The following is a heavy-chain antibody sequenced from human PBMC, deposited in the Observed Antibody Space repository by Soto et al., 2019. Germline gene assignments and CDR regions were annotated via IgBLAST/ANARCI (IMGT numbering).Heavy chain of an antibody. V-gene: IGHV1-18*04. Sequence: QVQLVQSGAEVKKPGASVRVSCDTSGYTFSSYGLSWVRQAPGQGFEWMGWISAYNGDTYYAQKFQGRVTMTTDISTRTAYMELRSLTSDDTAVYYCARGTVPTVAVDYWGQGTLVTVSS. J-gene: IGHJ4*02. CDR1: GYTFSSYG. D-gene: IGHD6-19*01. CDR3: ARGTVPTVAVDY. CDR2: ISAYNGDT.